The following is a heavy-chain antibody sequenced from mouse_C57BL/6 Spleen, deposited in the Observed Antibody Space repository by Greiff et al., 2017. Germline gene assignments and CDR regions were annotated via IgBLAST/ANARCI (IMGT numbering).Heavy chain of an antibody. J-gene: IGHJ2*01. CDR3: ARVGDGSPYYFDY. Sequence: VQGVESGAELARPGASVKLSCKASGYTFTSYGISWVKQRTGQGLEWIGEIYPRSGNTYYNEKFKGKATLTADKSSSTAYMELRSLTSEDSAVYFCARVGDGSPYYFDYWGQGTTLTVSS. D-gene: IGHD2-3*01. CDR2: IYPRSGNT. CDR1: GYTFTSYG. V-gene: IGHV1-81*01.